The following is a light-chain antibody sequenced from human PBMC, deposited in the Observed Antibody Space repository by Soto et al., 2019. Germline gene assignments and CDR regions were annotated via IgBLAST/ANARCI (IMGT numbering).Light chain of an antibody. Sequence: DIHMTRSPSSLSASVGDRVTITCRASQSISSYLNWYQQKPGKAPKLLIYAASSLQSGVPSRFSGSGSGTDFTLTISSLQPEDFATYYCQQSYSTLRTFGQGTKVEIK. J-gene: IGKJ1*01. CDR1: QSISSY. CDR3: QQSYSTLRT. CDR2: AAS. V-gene: IGKV1-39*01.